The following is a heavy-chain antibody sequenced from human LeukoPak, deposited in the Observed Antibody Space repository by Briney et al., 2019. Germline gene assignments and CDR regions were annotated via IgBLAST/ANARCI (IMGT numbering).Heavy chain of an antibody. J-gene: IGHJ4*02. V-gene: IGHV4-34*01. CDR1: GGSFSGYY. CDR3: ARHARYSSSWYPYYFDY. D-gene: IGHD6-13*01. Sequence: PSETLSLTCAVYGGSFSGYYWSWIRQPPGKGLEWIGEINHSGSTNYNPSLKSRVTISVDTSKNQFSLKLSSVTAADTAVYYCARHARYSSSWYPYYFDYWGQGTLVTVSS. CDR2: INHSGST.